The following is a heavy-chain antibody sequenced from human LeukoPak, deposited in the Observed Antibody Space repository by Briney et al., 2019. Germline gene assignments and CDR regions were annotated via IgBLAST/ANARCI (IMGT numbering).Heavy chain of an antibody. D-gene: IGHD5-18*01. CDR1: GFSFSSYN. V-gene: IGHV3-20*04. Sequence: GGSLRLSCAASGFSFSSYNMNWVRQTPGKGLEWVSGINWNGGSTGYADSVKGRFTISRDNAKNSLYLQMNSLRAEDTAVYYCARVRRDTAMVNYMDVWGKGTTVTISS. CDR2: INWNGGST. CDR3: ARVRRDTAMVNYMDV. J-gene: IGHJ6*03.